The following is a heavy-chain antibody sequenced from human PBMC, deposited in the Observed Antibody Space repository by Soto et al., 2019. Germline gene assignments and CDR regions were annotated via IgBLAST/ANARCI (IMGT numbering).Heavy chain of an antibody. Sequence: QVQLVQSGAEVKKPGSSVKVSCKASGGTFSSYAISWVRQAPGQGLECMGGIIPIFGKANYANKFQGRVAITADESTSTAYMELSSLRSEDTAVYYCAWDERYQLPGMDVWGQGTTVTVSS. V-gene: IGHV1-69*01. D-gene: IGHD2-2*01. CDR1: GGTFSSYA. J-gene: IGHJ6*02. CDR2: IIPIFGKA. CDR3: AWDERYQLPGMDV.